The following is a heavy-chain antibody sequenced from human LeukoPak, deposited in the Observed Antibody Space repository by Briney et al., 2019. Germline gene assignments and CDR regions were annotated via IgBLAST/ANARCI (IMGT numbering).Heavy chain of an antibody. Sequence: TGGALRLSCAASVVTFDDYGMSCGPQAPRERLEWVSGIDWNGGSKGYADSVKGRFTISRDNAKNSLYLQMNSLRAEDTALHYCARHGASGSYYTTVSGWGQGPLVTVSS. D-gene: IGHD3-10*01. V-gene: IGHV3-20*04. CDR3: ARHGASGSYYTTVSG. CDR1: VVTFDDYG. CDR2: IDWNGGSK. J-gene: IGHJ4*02.